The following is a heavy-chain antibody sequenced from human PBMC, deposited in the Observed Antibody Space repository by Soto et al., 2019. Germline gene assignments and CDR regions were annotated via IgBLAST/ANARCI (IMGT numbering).Heavy chain of an antibody. CDR2: IYSGGGR. V-gene: IGHV3-53*04. CDR3: AGASYGSGSGVA. Sequence: EVQLVESGGGLVQPGGSLRLSCAASGFTVSSNYMSWVRQAPGKVLKWVSVIYSGGGRYYADSVKGRFTISRHNTTKTLYLQMTRLRAEVTAVYYGAGASYGSGSGVAWCQGALVTVSS. CDR1: GFTVSSNY. D-gene: IGHD3-10*01. J-gene: IGHJ5*02.